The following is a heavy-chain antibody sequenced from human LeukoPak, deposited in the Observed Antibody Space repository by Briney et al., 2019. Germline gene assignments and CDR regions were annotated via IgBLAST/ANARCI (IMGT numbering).Heavy chain of an antibody. CDR2: INPNSGGT. V-gene: IGHV1-2*02. D-gene: IGHD2-2*01. CDR1: GYTFTGYY. J-gene: IGHJ5*02. CDR3: AREDCSSTSCYVGWFDP. Sequence: ASVKVSCKASGYTFTGYYMHWVRQAPGQGLEWMGWINPNSGGTNYAQKFQGRVTMTRDTSISTAYMELSRLRSDDTAVYYCAREDCSSTSCYVGWFDPWGQGTLVTVSS.